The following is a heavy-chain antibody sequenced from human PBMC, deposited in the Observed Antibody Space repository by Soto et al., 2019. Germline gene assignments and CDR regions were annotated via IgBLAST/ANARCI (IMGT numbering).Heavy chain of an antibody. D-gene: IGHD3-10*01. V-gene: IGHV4-39*01. CDR3: ARRVVRGVIISSTTHFDY. Sequence: KASETLSLTCTVSGGSISSSSYYWGWIRQPPGKGLEWIGSIYYSGSTYYNPSLKSRVTISVDTSKNQFSLKLSSVTAADTAVYYCARRVVRGVIISSTTHFDYWGQGTLVTVSS. CDR2: IYYSGST. J-gene: IGHJ4*02. CDR1: GGSISSSSYY.